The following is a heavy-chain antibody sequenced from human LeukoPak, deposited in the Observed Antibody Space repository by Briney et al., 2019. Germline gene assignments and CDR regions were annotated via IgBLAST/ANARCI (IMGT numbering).Heavy chain of an antibody. Sequence: PGGSLRLSCAASGFTFSSYSMNWVRQAPGRGLEWVSYISSSSSTIYYADSAKGRFTISRDNAKNSLYLQMNSLRAEDTAVYYCARDFADYDGTYYFDYWGQGTLVTVSS. CDR2: ISSSSSTI. CDR3: ARDFADYDGTYYFDY. D-gene: IGHD4-17*01. V-gene: IGHV3-48*01. CDR1: GFTFSSYS. J-gene: IGHJ4*02.